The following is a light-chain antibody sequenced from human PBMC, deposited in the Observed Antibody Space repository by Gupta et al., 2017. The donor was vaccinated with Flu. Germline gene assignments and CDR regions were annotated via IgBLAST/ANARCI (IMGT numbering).Light chain of an antibody. V-gene: IGLV3-19*01. Sequence: SSELTQDPALSVALGQTVRITCQGDRLSGDEASWSQRKPGQAPVIIIYGEDNLPSGTPARCSGSSTGNTATLTITGAQAEDEVEYYCNSRDSSGNPPYVFGSATKVTVL. CDR3: NSRDSSGNPPYV. J-gene: IGLJ1*01. CDR1: RLSGDE. CDR2: GED.